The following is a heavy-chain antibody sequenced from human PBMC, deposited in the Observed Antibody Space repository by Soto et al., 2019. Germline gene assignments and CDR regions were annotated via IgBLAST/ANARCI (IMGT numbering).Heavy chain of an antibody. D-gene: IGHD6-13*01. CDR1: GFTFSGSA. J-gene: IGHJ3*02. Sequence: PGGSLRLSCAASGFTFSGSAMHWVRQASGKGLEWVGRIRSKANSYATAYAASVKGRFTISRDDSKNTAYLQMNSLKTEDTAVYYCTRLDYSSSWTPSSTNAFDIWGQGTMVTVSS. CDR3: TRLDYSSSWTPSSTNAFDI. CDR2: IRSKANSYAT. V-gene: IGHV3-73*01.